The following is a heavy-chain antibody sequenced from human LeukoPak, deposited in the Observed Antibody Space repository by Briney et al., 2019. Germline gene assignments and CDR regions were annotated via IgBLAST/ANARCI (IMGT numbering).Heavy chain of an antibody. V-gene: IGHV1-69*05. J-gene: IGHJ3*02. CDR3: ARPGRHGSGSSYAFDI. Sequence: ASVKVSCKASGGTFSSYAISWVRQAPGQGLEWMGGIIPIFGTANYAQKFRGRVTITTDESTSTAYMELSSLRSEDTAVYYCARPGRHGSGSSYAFDIWGQGTMVTVSS. CDR2: IIPIFGTA. D-gene: IGHD3-10*01. CDR1: GGTFSSYA.